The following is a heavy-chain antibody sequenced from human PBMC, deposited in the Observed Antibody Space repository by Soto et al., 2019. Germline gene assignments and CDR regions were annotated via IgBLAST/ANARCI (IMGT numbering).Heavy chain of an antibody. CDR2: IYWDDDK. D-gene: IGHD3-22*01. V-gene: IGHV2-5*02. J-gene: IGHJ4*02. CDR3: ARDSSGYLGFDY. Sequence: QITLKESGPTLVKPTQTLTLTCTFSGFSHSTSGVGVGWIRQPPGKALEWLALIYWDDDKRYSPSLKSRLTITKDTSKNQVVLTMTNMDPVDTATYYCARDSSGYLGFDYWGQGTLVTVSS. CDR1: GFSHSTSGVG.